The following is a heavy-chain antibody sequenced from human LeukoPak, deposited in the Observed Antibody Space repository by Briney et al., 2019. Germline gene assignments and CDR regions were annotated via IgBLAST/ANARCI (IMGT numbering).Heavy chain of an antibody. CDR1: GGTFSSYA. CDR2: IIPIFGTA. Sequence: VASVKVSCKASGGTFSSYAISWVRQAPGQGLEWMGRIIPIFGTANYAQKFQGRVTITTDESTSTAYMELSSLRSEDTAVYYCAREGEEGWFDPWGQGTLVTVSS. V-gene: IGHV1-69*05. J-gene: IGHJ5*02. CDR3: AREGEEGWFDP.